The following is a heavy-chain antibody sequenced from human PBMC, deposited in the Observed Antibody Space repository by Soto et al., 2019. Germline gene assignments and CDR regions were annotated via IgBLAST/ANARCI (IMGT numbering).Heavy chain of an antibody. CDR1: GYTFTSYG. V-gene: IGHV1-18*04. Sequence: ASVKVSCKASGYTFTSYGISWVRQAPGQGLEWMGWISAYNGNTNYAQKLQGRVTMTTDTSTSTAYMELRSLRSDDTAVYYCARTPHYDFWSGYSNWFDPWGQGTLVTASS. CDR3: ARTPHYDFWSGYSNWFDP. CDR2: ISAYNGNT. D-gene: IGHD3-3*01. J-gene: IGHJ5*02.